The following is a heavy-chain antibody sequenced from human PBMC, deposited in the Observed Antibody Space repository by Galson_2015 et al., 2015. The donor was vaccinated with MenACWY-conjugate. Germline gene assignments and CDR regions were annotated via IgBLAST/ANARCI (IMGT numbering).Heavy chain of an antibody. CDR1: GFTFSSYG. D-gene: IGHD1-7*01. CDR2: IWYDGSNK. V-gene: IGHV3-33*01. Sequence: SLRLSCAASGFTFSSYGMHWVRQAPGKGLEWVAVIWYDGSNKYYADSVKGRFTISRDNSKNTLYLQMNSLRAEDTAVYYCARDEQNYDYYYYYGMDVWGQGTTVTVSS. J-gene: IGHJ6*02. CDR3: ARDEQNYDYYYYYGMDV.